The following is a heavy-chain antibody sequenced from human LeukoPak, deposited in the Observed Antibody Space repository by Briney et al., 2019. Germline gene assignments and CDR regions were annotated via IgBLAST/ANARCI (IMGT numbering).Heavy chain of an antibody. CDR3: ARDGPYYDYVWGSFPMDV. J-gene: IGHJ6*03. CDR2: ISYDGSNK. Sequence: PGGSLRLSCAASGFTFSSYAMHWVRQAPGKGLEWVAVISYDGSNKYYADSAKGRFTISRDNSKNTLYLQMNSLRAEDTAVYYCARDGPYYDYVWGSFPMDVWGKGTTVTVSS. D-gene: IGHD3-16*01. CDR1: GFTFSSYA. V-gene: IGHV3-30-3*01.